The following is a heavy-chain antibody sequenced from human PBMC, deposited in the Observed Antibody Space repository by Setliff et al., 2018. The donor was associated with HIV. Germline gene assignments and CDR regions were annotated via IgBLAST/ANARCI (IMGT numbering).Heavy chain of an antibody. J-gene: IGHJ3*02. CDR3: VSPMRVSQAFDI. CDR2: IDPSGESI. CDR1: GDSLSSQY. Sequence: GASVKVSCKASGDSLSSQYFHWVRQAPGQGPEWMGIIDPSGESINYTQRFQGRVTMTRDTSTNTVYIELSSLTSGDTAMYYCVSPMRVSQAFDIWGQGTMVTVSS. V-gene: IGHV1-46*01.